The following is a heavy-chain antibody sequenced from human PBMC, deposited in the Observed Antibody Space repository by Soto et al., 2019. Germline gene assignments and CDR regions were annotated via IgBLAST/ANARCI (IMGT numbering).Heavy chain of an antibody. V-gene: IGHV1-3*01. CDR1: GYTFTSYA. D-gene: IGHD3-9*01. Sequence: ASVKVSCKASGYTFTSYAMHWVRQAPGQRLEWMGWINAGNGNTKYSQKFQGRVTITRDTSASTAYMELSSLRSEDTAVYYCARDLIIYDILTGPDYWGQGTLVTVSS. CDR2: INAGNGNT. J-gene: IGHJ4*02. CDR3: ARDLIIYDILTGPDY.